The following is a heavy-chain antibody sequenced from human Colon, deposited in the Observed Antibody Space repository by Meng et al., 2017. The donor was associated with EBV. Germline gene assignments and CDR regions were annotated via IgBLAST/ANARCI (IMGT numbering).Heavy chain of an antibody. Sequence: LQLQETGPGLVKPSATLSLTCTVSGGSISSSSYSCAWIRQPPGKGLEWIGGISYGGSTSYNPSLKSRVTISIDTSKNQFSLSLTSVTAADTAIYYCARGIQIWHEIDYWGQGTLVTVSS. D-gene: IGHD5-18*01. V-gene: IGHV4-39*07. CDR2: ISYGGST. CDR1: GGSISSSSYS. J-gene: IGHJ4*02. CDR3: ARGIQIWHEIDY.